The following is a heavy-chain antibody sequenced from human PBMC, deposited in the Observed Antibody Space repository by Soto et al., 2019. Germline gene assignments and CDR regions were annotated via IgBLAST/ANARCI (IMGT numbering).Heavy chain of an antibody. D-gene: IGHD3-10*01. V-gene: IGHV4-39*01. CDR1: GGSISSSSYY. J-gene: IGHJ5*02. Sequence: SETLSLTCTVSGGSISSSSYYWGWIRQPPGKGLEWIGSIYYGGSTFYNPSLKSRVTISVDRPKNQFSLKLSSVTAADTAVYYCARQGENYYGAGSYYTFHWFDPWGQGTPVTVSS. CDR2: IYYGGST. CDR3: ARQGENYYGAGSYYTFHWFDP.